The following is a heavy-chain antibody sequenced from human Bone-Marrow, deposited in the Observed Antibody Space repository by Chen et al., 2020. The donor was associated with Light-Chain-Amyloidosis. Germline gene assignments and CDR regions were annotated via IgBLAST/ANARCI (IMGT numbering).Heavy chain of an antibody. CDR1: GFAFSSYA. D-gene: IGHD3-9*01. V-gene: IGHV3-23*04. Sequence: EVQLVESGGGLLQRGVSLRLSCAASGFAFSSYAMSWVRQAPGKGLEWVSTISGSGGSRYYGDSVKGRLTISRDNSKNALFLQMNSLRAEDTAVYYCAKDISYDDILPGYPADAFDIWGQGTMVTVSS. J-gene: IGHJ3*02. CDR2: ISGSGGSR. CDR3: AKDISYDDILPGYPADAFDI.